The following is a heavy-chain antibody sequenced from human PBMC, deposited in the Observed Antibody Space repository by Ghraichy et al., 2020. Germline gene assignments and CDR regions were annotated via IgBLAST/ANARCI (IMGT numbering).Heavy chain of an antibody. J-gene: IGHJ6*02. Sequence: SETLSLTCTVSGGSISSSSYYWGWIRQPPGKGLEWIGIIYYSGSTYYNPSLKSRVTISVDTSKNQFSLKLSSVTAADTAVYYCASEGYSYGPYYGMDVWGQGTTVTVSS. CDR2: IYYSGST. CDR3: ASEGYSYGPYYGMDV. V-gene: IGHV4-39*01. CDR1: GGSISSSSYY. D-gene: IGHD5-18*01.